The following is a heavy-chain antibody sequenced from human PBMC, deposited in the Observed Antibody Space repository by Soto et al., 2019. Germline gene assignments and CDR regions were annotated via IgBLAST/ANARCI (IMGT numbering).Heavy chain of an antibody. V-gene: IGHV4-31*03. J-gene: IGHJ3*02. D-gene: IGHD6-6*01. CDR1: GGSISSGDYY. CDR3: ARGYSSSSLDI. Sequence: QVQLQESGPGLVKPSQTLSLTCTVSGGSISSGDYYWSWIRQHPGKGLEWIGYITYSRRPYYNPSLTRRVTMSLVTSVKQFSLQLSCVTAADTAVYYCARGYSSSSLDIWGQGTMVTVSS. CDR2: ITYSRRP.